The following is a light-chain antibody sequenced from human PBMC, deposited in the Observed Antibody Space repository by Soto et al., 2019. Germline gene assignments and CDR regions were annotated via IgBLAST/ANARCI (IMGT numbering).Light chain of an antibody. J-gene: IGKJ1*01. CDR2: GAS. Sequence: IVLPQSPGTLSLSPGERATLSCMASQSVSSNLAWYQQKPGQAPRLLIYGASTRATGIPARFSGSGSGTEFTLTISSLQSEDFAVYYCQQYNNWPPTFGQGTKVDIK. CDR1: QSVSSN. CDR3: QQYNNWPPT. V-gene: IGKV3-15*01.